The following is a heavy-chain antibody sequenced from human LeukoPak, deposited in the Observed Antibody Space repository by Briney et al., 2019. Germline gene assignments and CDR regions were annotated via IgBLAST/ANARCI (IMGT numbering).Heavy chain of an antibody. Sequence: ESGPTLVNPTQTLTLTCTFSGFSLSTSGMCVSWIRQPPGKALEWLARIDWDDDKYYSTSLKTRLTISKDTSKNQVVLTMTNMDPVDTATYYCARTYTSDYSLYFDWLLDGGSPDAFDIWGQGTMVTVSS. D-gene: IGHD3-9*01. J-gene: IGHJ3*02. CDR1: GFSLSTSGMC. CDR2: IDWDDDK. V-gene: IGHV2-70*11. CDR3: ARTYTSDYSLYFDWLLDGGSPDAFDI.